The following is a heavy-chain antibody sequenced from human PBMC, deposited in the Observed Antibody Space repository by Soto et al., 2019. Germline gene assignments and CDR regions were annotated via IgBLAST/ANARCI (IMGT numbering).Heavy chain of an antibody. CDR3: ARDEVPDVQNDAFDI. Sequence: ASVKVSCKGSGYTFTNYDINWVRQATGQGLEWLGWMEPNSGNTGYAQKFQGRVTMNRDTSIGTAYMELSSLTSEDTAVYYCARDEVPDVQNDAFDIWGQGTMVTVSS. CDR1: GYTFTNYD. J-gene: IGHJ3*02. V-gene: IGHV1-8*01. CDR2: MEPNSGNT.